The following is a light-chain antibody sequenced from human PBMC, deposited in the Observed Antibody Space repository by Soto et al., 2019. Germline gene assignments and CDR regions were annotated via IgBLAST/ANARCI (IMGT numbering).Light chain of an antibody. V-gene: IGLV1-40*01. CDR2: GNS. J-gene: IGLJ3*02. CDR1: SSNIGAGYD. Sequence: QSVLTQPPSVSGAQGQRVTISCTGSSSNIGAGYDVHWYQQLPGTAPKLLIYGNSNRPSGVPDRFSGSKSGTSASLAITGLQAEDEADYYCLSYDSSLSGWVFGGGTKLTVL. CDR3: LSYDSSLSGWV.